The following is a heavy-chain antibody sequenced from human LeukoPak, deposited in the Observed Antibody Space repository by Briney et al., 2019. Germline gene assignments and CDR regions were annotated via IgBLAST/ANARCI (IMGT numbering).Heavy chain of an antibody. CDR1: GGSFSGYY. CDR3: ARFIRGSYFGNWFDP. Sequence: SETLSLTCAVYGGSFSGYYWGWIRQPPGKGLEWIGSIYYSGSTYYNPSLKSRVTISVDTSKNQFSLKLSSVTAADTAVYYCARFIRGSYFGNWFDPWGQGTLVTVSS. D-gene: IGHD1-26*01. J-gene: IGHJ5*02. CDR2: IYYSGST. V-gene: IGHV4-34*01.